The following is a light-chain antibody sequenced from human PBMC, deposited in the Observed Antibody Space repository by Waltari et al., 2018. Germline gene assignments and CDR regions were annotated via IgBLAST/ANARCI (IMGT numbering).Light chain of an antibody. CDR3: AVWEGSLKV. V-gene: IGLV1-47*01. CDR2: KNH. CDR1: TSNAGTNY. Sequence: SVLPQPPSVSGTPGKRVTTSCSASTSNAGTNYLFWYQLLPGAAPRLLIYKNHQRPSGVPARFSGSKSGTSASLAISGLRSEDEGDYYCAVWEGSLKVFGAGTKVTVL. J-gene: IGLJ1*01.